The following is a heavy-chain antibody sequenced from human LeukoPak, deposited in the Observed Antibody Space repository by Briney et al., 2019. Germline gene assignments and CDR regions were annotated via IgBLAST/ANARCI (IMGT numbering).Heavy chain of an antibody. CDR1: GGSISSYY. D-gene: IGHD1-26*01. V-gene: IGHV4-59*12. J-gene: IGHJ4*02. CDR2: IYHSGST. CDR3: ARDSAGAHFDY. Sequence: PSETLSLTCTVSGGSISSYYWSWIRQPPGKGLEWIGYIYHSGSTYYNPSLKSRVTISVDRSKNQFSLKQSSVTAADTAVYYCARDSAGAHFDYWGQGTLVTVSS.